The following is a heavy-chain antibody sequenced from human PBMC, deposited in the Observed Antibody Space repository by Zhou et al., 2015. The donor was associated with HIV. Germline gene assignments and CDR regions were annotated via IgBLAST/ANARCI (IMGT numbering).Heavy chain of an antibody. Sequence: QVQLVQSGAEVKKPGSSVKVSCKASGGTFSSYAISWVRQAPGQGLEWMGGIIPIFGTANYAQKFQGRVTITADESTSTAYMELSSLRSEDTAVYYCAREKVLSEGDGYNSYYYYGMDVWGQGTTVTVSS. J-gene: IGHJ6*02. CDR3: AREKVLSEGDGYNSYYYYGMDV. CDR2: IIPIFGTA. CDR1: GGTFSSYA. D-gene: IGHD5-24*01. V-gene: IGHV1-69*01.